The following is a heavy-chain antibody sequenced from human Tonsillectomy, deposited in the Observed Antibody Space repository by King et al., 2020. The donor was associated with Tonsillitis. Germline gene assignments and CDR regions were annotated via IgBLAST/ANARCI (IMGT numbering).Heavy chain of an antibody. D-gene: IGHD3-3*01. CDR3: ARGTYYDFWSGTYYFDY. J-gene: IGHJ4*02. CDR2: FSSSGRTI. Sequence: QLVESGGGLVQPGGSLRLYWASSGFTFSNCEMHLVRQAPGKGLGWVSYFSSSGRTIYVADSVKGRFTISRDNAKNLLYLQMNSLRAEDTAVYYCARGTYYDFWSGTYYFDYWGQGTLVTVSS. CDR1: GFTFSNCE. V-gene: IGHV3-48*03.